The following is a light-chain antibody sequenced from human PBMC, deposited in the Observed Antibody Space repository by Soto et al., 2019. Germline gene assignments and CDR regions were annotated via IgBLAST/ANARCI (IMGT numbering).Light chain of an antibody. CDR1: QSVSNNY. J-gene: IGKJ1*01. Sequence: EIVLTQSPGILSLSPGERATLSCRASQSVSNNYLAWYQQKPGQAPRLLIYGASSRATGIPDRFSGSGSGTDFTLTISRLERENFAVYYCQEYVRSRTFGQGTKV. V-gene: IGKV3-20*01. CDR3: QEYVRSRT. CDR2: GAS.